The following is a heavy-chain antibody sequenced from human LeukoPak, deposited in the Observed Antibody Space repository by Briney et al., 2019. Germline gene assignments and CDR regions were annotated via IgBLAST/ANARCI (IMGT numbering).Heavy chain of an antibody. Sequence: SETLSLTCTVSGGSITSGNYYWTWIRQPAGKGLEWIGRIYTGGSTNYNPSLKSRVTISMDTSKYQFSLNLSSVTAADTAVYYCARGYDYGDYWFDPWGQGTLVTVSS. D-gene: IGHD4-17*01. V-gene: IGHV4-61*02. J-gene: IGHJ5*02. CDR1: GGSITSGNYY. CDR2: IYTGGST. CDR3: ARGYDYGDYWFDP.